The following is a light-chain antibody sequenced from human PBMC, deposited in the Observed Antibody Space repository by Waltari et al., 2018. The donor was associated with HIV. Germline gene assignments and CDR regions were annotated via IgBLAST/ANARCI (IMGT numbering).Light chain of an antibody. CDR1: QSIATY. CDR3: EQSYDSPYS. J-gene: IGKJ2*03. CDR2: AAS. V-gene: IGKV1-39*01. Sequence: DIQMTQSPSSLSASIGDRVTITCRASQSIATYVNWYQQKPGKAPQLLIYAASTLHDGAPSRVSARGSGTDFALTISSLRPEDSAIYYCEQSYDSPYSFGRGTTLQIK.